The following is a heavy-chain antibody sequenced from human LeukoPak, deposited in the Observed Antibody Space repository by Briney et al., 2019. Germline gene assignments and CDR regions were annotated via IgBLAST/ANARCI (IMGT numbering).Heavy chain of an antibody. J-gene: IGHJ5*02. Sequence: ASVKVSCKASGYTFTSYYMHWVRQAPGQGLEWMGIINPSGGSTSYAQKFQGRVTMTRDTSTSTVYMELSSLRSEDTAVYYCARVGPTYCGGDCYSENWFDPWGQGTLVTVSS. CDR2: INPSGGST. V-gene: IGHV1-46*01. D-gene: IGHD2-21*02. CDR1: GYTFTSYY. CDR3: ARVGPTYCGGDCYSENWFDP.